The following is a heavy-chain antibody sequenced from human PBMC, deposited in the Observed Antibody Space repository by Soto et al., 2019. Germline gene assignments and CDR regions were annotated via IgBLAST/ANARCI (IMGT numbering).Heavy chain of an antibody. CDR2: ISAYNGNT. D-gene: IGHD4-17*01. Sequence: ASVKVSCKASGYTFTSCGISWVRQAPGQGLEWMGWISAYNGNTNYAQKLQGRVTMTTDTSTSTAYMELRSLRSDDTAVYYCARDRRMTTVSGYDYWGQGTLVTISS. CDR3: ARDRRMTTVSGYDY. J-gene: IGHJ4*02. CDR1: GYTFTSCG. V-gene: IGHV1-18*01.